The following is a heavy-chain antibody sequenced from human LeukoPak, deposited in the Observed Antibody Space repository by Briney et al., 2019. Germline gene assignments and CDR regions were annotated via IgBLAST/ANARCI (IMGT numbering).Heavy chain of an antibody. CDR2: ISYSGST. V-gene: IGHV4-59*08. J-gene: IGHJ4*02. CDR3: ARHRSTGWFL. D-gene: IGHD6-19*01. CDR1: GDSFSNYY. Sequence: SETLSLTCTVSGDSFSNYYWSWIRQSPGKGLEWIGYISYSGSTNQNPSLKSRVTISIDTSKNQFSLKLSSVTAADTAVYYCARHRSTGWFLWGQGTQVTVSS.